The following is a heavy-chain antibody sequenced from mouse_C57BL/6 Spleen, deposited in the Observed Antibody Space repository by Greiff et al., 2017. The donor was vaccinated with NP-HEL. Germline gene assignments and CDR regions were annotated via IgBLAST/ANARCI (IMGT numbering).Heavy chain of an antibody. D-gene: IGHD2-4*01. J-gene: IGHJ3*01. V-gene: IGHV6-3*01. Sequence: EVKVVESGGGLVQPGGSMKLSCVASGFTFSNYWMNWVRQSPEKGLEWVAQIRLKSDNYATHYAESVKGRFTISRDDSKSSVYLQMNNLRAEDTGIYYCTYDYAWFAYWGQGTLVTVSA. CDR1: GFTFSNYW. CDR3: TYDYAWFAY. CDR2: IRLKSDNYAT.